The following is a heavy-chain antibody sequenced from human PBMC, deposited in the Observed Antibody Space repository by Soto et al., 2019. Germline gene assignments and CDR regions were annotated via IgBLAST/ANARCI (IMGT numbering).Heavy chain of an antibody. CDR1: GFTFSNAW. D-gene: IGHD4-17*01. V-gene: IGHV3-15*07. CDR2: IKSKTDGGTT. CDR3: TTDPRYGDYVFVY. Sequence: PGGSLRLSCAASGFTFSNAWMNWVRQAPGKGLEWVGRIKSKTDGGTTDYAAPVKGKFTISRDDSKNTLYLQINSLKIDDTAVYYCTTDPRYGDYVFVYWGQGTLVTVSS. J-gene: IGHJ4*02.